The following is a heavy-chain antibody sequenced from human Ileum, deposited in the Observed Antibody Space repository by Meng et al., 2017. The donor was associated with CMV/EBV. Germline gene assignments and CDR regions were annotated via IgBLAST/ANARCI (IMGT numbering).Heavy chain of an antibody. J-gene: IGHJ4*02. CDR3: TKDRGNYIVDF. Sequence: QLQLQESGPGLVKPSETLSLICSVSSGSITSDGHYWGWLRQPPGKGLEWIGSIYYTGATFYNPSLKSRITVSIDTSKNQFSLNLRSMTAADTAVYYCTKDRGNYIVDFWGQGTLVTVSS. CDR2: IYYTGAT. CDR1: SGSITSDGHY. V-gene: IGHV4-39*07. D-gene: IGHD1-26*01.